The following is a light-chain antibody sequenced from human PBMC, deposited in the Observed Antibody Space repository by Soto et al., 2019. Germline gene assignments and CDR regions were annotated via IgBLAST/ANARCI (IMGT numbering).Light chain of an antibody. Sequence: ETELTQKTGTLPRSAGECGSLSCRASQSVSNNYLAWYQQKPGQAPRLLIYGASNRATGVPDRFSGSGSGTNFTLTISRLEPEDFAVYYCQQYGSSGTFGQGTKVDIK. J-gene: IGKJ1*01. V-gene: IGKV3-20*01. CDR1: QSVSNNY. CDR3: QQYGSSGT. CDR2: GAS.